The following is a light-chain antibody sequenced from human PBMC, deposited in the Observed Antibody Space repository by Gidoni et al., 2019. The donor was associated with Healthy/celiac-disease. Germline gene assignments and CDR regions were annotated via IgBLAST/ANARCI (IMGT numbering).Light chain of an antibody. CDR3: QQRSSTPRT. Sequence: MQMTQSPSSLSASVGDRVTIPCRASQSISSYINWYQQNPGKAPKLLIYAASSLQSGVPARFSGSGSGTDFTLTISSLQPEDFAIYYCQQRSSTPRTFGQGTKLEIK. CDR1: QSISSY. J-gene: IGKJ2*02. CDR2: AAS. V-gene: IGKV1-39*01.